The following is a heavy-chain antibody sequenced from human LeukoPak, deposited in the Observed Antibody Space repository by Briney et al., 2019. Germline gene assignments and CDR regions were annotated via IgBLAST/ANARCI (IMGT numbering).Heavy chain of an antibody. J-gene: IGHJ4*01. V-gene: IGHV3-7*01. Sequence: GGSLRLSCAASGFTFSRYWMSWVRQAPGKGLEWVANIKEDGGEKYYVDSVKGRFTISRDNAKNSLYLQMNSLRVEDTAVYYRARQGDGSYFDYWGQGTLVTVSS. CDR2: IKEDGGEK. CDR1: GFTFSRYW. D-gene: IGHD1-26*01. CDR3: ARQGDGSYFDY.